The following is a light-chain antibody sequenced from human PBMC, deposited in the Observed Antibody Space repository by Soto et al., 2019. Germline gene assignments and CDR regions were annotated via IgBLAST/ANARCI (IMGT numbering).Light chain of an antibody. V-gene: IGLV2-14*03. CDR3: SSYTISTTLV. Sequence: QSALTQPASVSGSPGQSITISCTGTGSDIGGYNYVSWYQQHPGKAPKLILYEVKYRPSGVSDRFSGSKSGITASLTISGRQVDDEAEYHCSSYTISTTLVIGGGTQLTVL. J-gene: IGLJ3*02. CDR2: EVK. CDR1: GSDIGGYNY.